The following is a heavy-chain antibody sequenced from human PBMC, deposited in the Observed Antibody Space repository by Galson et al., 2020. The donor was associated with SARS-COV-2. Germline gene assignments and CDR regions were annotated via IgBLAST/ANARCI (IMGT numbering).Heavy chain of an antibody. CDR1: GFTFSSYA. CDR2: ISGSGGST. J-gene: IGHJ4*02. CDR3: AKVKYYYDSSGLYFDY. D-gene: IGHD3-22*01. Sequence: GGSLRLSCAASGFTFSSYAMSWVRQAPGKGLEWVSAISGSGGSTYYADSVKGRFTISRDNSKNTLYLQMNSLRAEDTAVYYCAKVKYYYDSSGLYFDYWGQGTLVTVSS. V-gene: IGHV3-23*01.